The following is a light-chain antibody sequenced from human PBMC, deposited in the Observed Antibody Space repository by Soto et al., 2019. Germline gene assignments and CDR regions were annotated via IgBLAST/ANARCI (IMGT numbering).Light chain of an antibody. CDR1: SSDVGGYNY. J-gene: IGLJ3*02. V-gene: IGLV2-8*01. CDR2: EVS. CDR3: SSYAGSNNFGV. Sequence: QSVLTQPPSASGSPGQSVTISCTGTSSDVGGYNYVSWYQQHPGKAPKLMIYEVSKRPSGVPDRFSGSKSGNTASLTVSGLQAEHEADYYCSSYAGSNNFGVFGGGTKLPVL.